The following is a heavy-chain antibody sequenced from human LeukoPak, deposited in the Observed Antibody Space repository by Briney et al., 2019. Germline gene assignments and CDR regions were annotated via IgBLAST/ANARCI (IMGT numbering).Heavy chain of an antibody. CDR1: GSIFTSYW. J-gene: IGHJ3*02. V-gene: IGHV5-51*01. CDR2: IYPGDSDT. CDR3: ARHEASIAARNAFDI. Sequence: GESLQISCKGSGSIFTSYWIGWVRQLPGKGLEWMGIIYPGDSDTRYSPSFQGQVTISADKSIRPAYLQWSGLKASDTAMYYCARHEASIAARNAFDIWGQGTMVTVSS. D-gene: IGHD6-6*01.